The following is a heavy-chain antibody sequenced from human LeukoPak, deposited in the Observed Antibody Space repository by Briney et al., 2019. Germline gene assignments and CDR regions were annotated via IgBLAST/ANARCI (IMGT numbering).Heavy chain of an antibody. CDR2: IYSGGRA. D-gene: IGHD6-19*01. J-gene: IGHJ4*02. Sequence: GGSLRLSCAASGFIVSGNYMSWVRLAPGKGLEWVSVIYSGGRAYYADSVKGRFTISRDNSKNTLFLQMNSLRAEDTAVYYCARAPFRGYSTGWYRFFDYWSQGTLVTVSS. V-gene: IGHV3-66*01. CDR1: GFIVSGNY. CDR3: ARAPFRGYSTGWYRFFDY.